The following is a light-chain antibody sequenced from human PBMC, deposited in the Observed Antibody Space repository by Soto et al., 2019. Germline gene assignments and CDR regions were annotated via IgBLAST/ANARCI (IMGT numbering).Light chain of an antibody. CDR1: SSDVGRYNY. CDR2: EVS. J-gene: IGLJ1*01. CDR3: NSYTSSTAYV. Sequence: QSVLTQPASVSGSPGQSITISCTGASSDVGRYNYVSWYQLHPGKAPKLIIYEVSNWPSGVSNRFSGSKSGNTASLTISGLRAEDEADYYCNSYTSSTAYVFGTGTKVTVL. V-gene: IGLV2-14*01.